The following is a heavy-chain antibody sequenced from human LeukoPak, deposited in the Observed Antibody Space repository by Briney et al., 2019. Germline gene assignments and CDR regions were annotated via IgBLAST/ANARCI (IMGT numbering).Heavy chain of an antibody. V-gene: IGHV4-39*01. J-gene: IGHJ5*02. D-gene: IGHD6-6*01. CDR2: IYYSGST. CDR3: ARHKAQSIAALHWFDP. CDR1: GGSISSSSYY. Sequence: SETLSLTCTVSGGSISSSSYYWGWIRQPPGKGLDWIGSIYYSGSTYYNPSLKSRVTISVDTPKNQFSLKLSSVTAADTAVYYCARHKAQSIAALHWFDPWGQGTLVTVSS.